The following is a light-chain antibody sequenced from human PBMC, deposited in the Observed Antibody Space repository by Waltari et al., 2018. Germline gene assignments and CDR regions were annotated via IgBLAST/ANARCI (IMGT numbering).Light chain of an antibody. J-gene: IGKJ1*01. Sequence: DIQMTQYPSTLSASVGDRVTITCRASQSISSWLAWYQQKPGKAPKLLIYKASNLQSWVPSRFSGSGSGTEFTLTISSLQPDDFATYYCQQYDSYSWTFGQGTKVEIK. CDR1: QSISSW. CDR3: QQYDSYSWT. V-gene: IGKV1-5*03. CDR2: KAS.